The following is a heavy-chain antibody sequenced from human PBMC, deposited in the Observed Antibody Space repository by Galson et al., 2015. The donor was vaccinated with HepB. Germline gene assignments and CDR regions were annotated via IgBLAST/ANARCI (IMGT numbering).Heavy chain of an antibody. J-gene: IGHJ6*02. D-gene: IGHD6-6*01. V-gene: IGHV3-64D*06. CDR1: GFTFSSYA. Sequence: SLRLSCAASGFTFSSYAMHWVRQAPGKGLEYVSAISSNGGSTYYADSVKGRFTISRDNSKNTLYLQMSSLRAEDAAVYYCVSEIAARLFNYYYGMDVWGQGTAVTVSS. CDR2: ISSNGGST. CDR3: VSEIAARLFNYYYGMDV.